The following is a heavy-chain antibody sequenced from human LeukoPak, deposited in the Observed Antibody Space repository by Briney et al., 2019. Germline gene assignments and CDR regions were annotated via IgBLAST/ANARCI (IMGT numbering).Heavy chain of an antibody. CDR3: VRHWVHDFGGSDWYFDL. CDR2: MFYGGTT. V-gene: IGHV4-59*08. J-gene: IGHJ2*01. CDR1: GDSLSRSS. D-gene: IGHD4-23*01. Sequence: SETLSLTCTVSGDSLSRSSWSWIRQSPGGGLEWIGYMFYGGTTNYNPSLKGRVTMSMVTSKDQFSLSLSSVTAADTAVYFCVRHWVHDFGGSDWYFDLWGRGTLVTVSS.